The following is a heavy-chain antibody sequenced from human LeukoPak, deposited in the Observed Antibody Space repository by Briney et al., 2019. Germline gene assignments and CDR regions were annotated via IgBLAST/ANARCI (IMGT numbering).Heavy chain of an antibody. V-gene: IGHV3-21*04. CDR1: GFTFSGYS. Sequence: GGSLRLSCAGSGFTFSGYSLNWVRQAPGTGLEWVSSITSSGSSMYYADSVKGRFTISRDNSWNTLYLQMSSLRAEDTAVYYCAKDQVISGSEASDIWGQGTMVTVSS. D-gene: IGHD2-21*01. CDR3: AKDQVISGSEASDI. CDR2: ITSSGSSM. J-gene: IGHJ3*02.